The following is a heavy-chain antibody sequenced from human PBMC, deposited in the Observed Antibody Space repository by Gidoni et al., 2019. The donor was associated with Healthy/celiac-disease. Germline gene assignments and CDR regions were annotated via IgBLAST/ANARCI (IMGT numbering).Heavy chain of an antibody. D-gene: IGHD3-10*01. CDR1: GGSFSGYY. V-gene: IGHV4-34*01. J-gene: IGHJ5*02. Sequence: QVQLQQWGAGLLKPSETLSLTCAVYGGSFSGYYWSWIRQPPGKGLEWIGEINHSGSTNYNPSLKSRVTISVDTSKNQFSLKLSSVTAADTAVYYCARGWAYYYGSGSYYNSWWFDPWGQGTLVTVSS. CDR3: ARGWAYYYGSGSYYNSWWFDP. CDR2: INHSGST.